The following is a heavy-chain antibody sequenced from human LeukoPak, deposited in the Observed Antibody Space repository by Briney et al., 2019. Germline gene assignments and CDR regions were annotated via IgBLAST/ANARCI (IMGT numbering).Heavy chain of an antibody. J-gene: IGHJ5*02. Sequence: PSETLSPTCTVSGGSIRSYYWSWIRQPPGKGPEWLGYIYYSGSTNYNPSLKSRVTISVDTSKNQFSLKMSSVTAADTAVYYCARDRVSGWFDPWGQGTLVTVSS. CDR2: IYYSGST. D-gene: IGHD3-3*01. V-gene: IGHV4-59*01. CDR3: ARDRVSGWFDP. CDR1: GGSIRSYY.